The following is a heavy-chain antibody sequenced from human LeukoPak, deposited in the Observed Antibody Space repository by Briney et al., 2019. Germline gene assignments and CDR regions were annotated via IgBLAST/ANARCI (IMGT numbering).Heavy chain of an antibody. V-gene: IGHV4-59*11. J-gene: IGHJ4*02. D-gene: IGHD3-10*01. Sequence: SETLSLTCTVSGASISTHYWSWIRQPPGKGLEWIGYIYHSGATNYNPSLKSRVTISMDTSKNEFSLKLTSVTAADTAVYYCAREANYYGSGSYFEGTFDYWGQGSLVTVSS. CDR3: AREANYYGSGSYFEGTFDY. CDR2: IYHSGAT. CDR1: GASISTHY.